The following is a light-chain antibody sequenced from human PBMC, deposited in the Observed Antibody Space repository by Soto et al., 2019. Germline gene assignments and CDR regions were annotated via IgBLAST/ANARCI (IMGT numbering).Light chain of an antibody. Sequence: EIVLTQSPGTLSLSPGEGATLSCRASESVASSYLAWYQQIPGQAPRPLIYGASSRATGIPDRFSGSGSGTDFTLTITRLQPEDFAVYYCQQYGRSPWTSGQGTKVDIK. CDR2: GAS. V-gene: IGKV3-20*01. CDR1: ESVASSY. J-gene: IGKJ1*01. CDR3: QQYGRSPWT.